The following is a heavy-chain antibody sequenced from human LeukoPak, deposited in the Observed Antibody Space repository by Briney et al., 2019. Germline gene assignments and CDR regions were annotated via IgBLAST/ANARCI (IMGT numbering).Heavy chain of an antibody. V-gene: IGHV1-18*01. CDR1: GYTFTSYD. CDR2: ISGYNGYT. D-gene: IGHD5-18*01. Sequence: ASVTVSCKASGYTFTSYDINWVRQAPGQGLEWMGWISGYNGYTNYAQNLQGRVTMTTDTSTSTAYMELRSLRSDDTAIYYCARAREYRDAFDIWGQGTMVTVSS. J-gene: IGHJ3*02. CDR3: ARAREYRDAFDI.